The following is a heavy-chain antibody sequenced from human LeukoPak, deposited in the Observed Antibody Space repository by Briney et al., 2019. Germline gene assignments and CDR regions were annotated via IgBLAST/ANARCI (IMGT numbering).Heavy chain of an antibody. J-gene: IGHJ5*01. Sequence: GGSLRLSCAAYGVTFNTYWIHWVRQAPGKGLVWVSRISSDGIATAYAESVKGRFTISRDNAENTLYLQTSSLRVDDTGLYYCARDYSGYYSPFDSWGQGTLVTVSS. D-gene: IGHD3-22*01. CDR3: ARDYSGYYSPFDS. CDR2: ISSDGIAT. CDR1: GVTFNTYW. V-gene: IGHV3-74*01.